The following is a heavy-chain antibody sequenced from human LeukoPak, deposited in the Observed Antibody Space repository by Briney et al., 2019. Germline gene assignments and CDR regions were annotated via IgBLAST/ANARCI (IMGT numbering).Heavy chain of an antibody. D-gene: IGHD3-10*01. V-gene: IGHV1-18*01. J-gene: IGHJ4*02. CDR1: GYTFTSYG. Sequence: ASVKVSCKASGYTFTSYGISCVRQAPGQGLEWMGWISAYNGNTNYAQKLQGRVTMTTDTSTSTAYMELRSLRSDDTAVYYCARVESYEYYFDYWGQGTQVTVSS. CDR2: ISAYNGNT. CDR3: ARVESYEYYFDY.